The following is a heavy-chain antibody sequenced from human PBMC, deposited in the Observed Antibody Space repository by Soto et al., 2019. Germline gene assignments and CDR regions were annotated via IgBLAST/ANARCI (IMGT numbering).Heavy chain of an antibody. CDR3: ARDLSGYSYGYPDYYYYGMDV. Sequence: ASVKVSCKASGYTFTSYAMHWVRQAPGQRLEWMGWINAGNGNTKYSQKFQGRVTITRDTSASTAYMELSSLRSEDTAVYYCARDLSGYSYGYPDYYYYGMDVWGQGTTVTVPS. CDR1: GYTFTSYA. V-gene: IGHV1-3*01. J-gene: IGHJ6*02. CDR2: INAGNGNT. D-gene: IGHD5-18*01.